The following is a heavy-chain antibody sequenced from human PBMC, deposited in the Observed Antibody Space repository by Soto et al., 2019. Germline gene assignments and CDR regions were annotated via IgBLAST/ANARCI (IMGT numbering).Heavy chain of an antibody. Sequence: SETLSLTCAVYGGSFSGYYWSWIRQPPGKGLEWIGEINHSGSTNYNPSLKSRVTISVDTSKNQFSLKLSSVTAADTAVYYCASGDYNAGGSYYYYYYGMDVWGQGPTVTVSS. D-gene: IGHD4-4*01. V-gene: IGHV4-34*01. CDR2: INHSGST. CDR1: GGSFSGYY. CDR3: ASGDYNAGGSYYYYYYGMDV. J-gene: IGHJ6*02.